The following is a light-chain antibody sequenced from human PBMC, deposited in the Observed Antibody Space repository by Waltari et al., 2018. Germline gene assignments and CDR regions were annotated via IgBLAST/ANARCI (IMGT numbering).Light chain of an antibody. J-gene: IGKJ1*01. Sequence: IPLTQSPPSLSASVGDTVTITCRASQSLNTYLNWYQQKPGKAPKLLIYDVPSLQSRVPTRFSGRGYGTDFTLTISSLQPEDFATYYCQQSYSTPRTFGHGTKVEI. CDR2: DVP. V-gene: IGKV1-39*01. CDR1: QSLNTY. CDR3: QQSYSTPRT.